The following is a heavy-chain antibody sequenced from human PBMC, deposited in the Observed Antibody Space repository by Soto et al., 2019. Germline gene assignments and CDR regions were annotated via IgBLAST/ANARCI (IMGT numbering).Heavy chain of an antibody. Sequence: PSETLSLTCAVLGGSFSCYFWSWVRQPPGRGLDWIGEIGHSGSTNYNPSLKSRVTISIDTSKNQFSLKLSSVTAADTAVYYCARGRHFYGIDYWGQGALVTVSS. D-gene: IGHD3-10*01. CDR1: GGSFSCYF. J-gene: IGHJ4*02. CDR2: IGHSGST. V-gene: IGHV4-34*01. CDR3: ARGRHFYGIDY.